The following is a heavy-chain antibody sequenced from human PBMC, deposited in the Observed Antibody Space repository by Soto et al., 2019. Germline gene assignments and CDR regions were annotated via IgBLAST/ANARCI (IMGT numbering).Heavy chain of an antibody. J-gene: IGHJ5*02. V-gene: IGHV1-69*06. D-gene: IGHD2-2*02. CDR2: IIPIVGTA. Sequence: QVLLVQSGAEVKKPGSSVKVSCKASGGTFSSYAISWVRQAPGQGLEWMGGIIPIVGTANYAQKFQGRDTITADKATSTAYMELSSLRSEETTVYYSARSHHYIVVVPAAIVTWFDRWGQGTLVTVSS. CDR1: GGTFSSYA. CDR3: ARSHHYIVVVPAAIVTWFDR.